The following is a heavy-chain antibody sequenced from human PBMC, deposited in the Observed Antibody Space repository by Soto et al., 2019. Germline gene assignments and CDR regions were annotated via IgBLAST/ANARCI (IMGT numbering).Heavy chain of an antibody. CDR3: ARRWGEGRVDY. D-gene: IGHD3-10*01. CDR2: IYHSGST. J-gene: IGHJ4*02. V-gene: IGHV4-4*02. CDR1: GASISSSNW. Sequence: QVQLQESGPGLVKPSGTLSLTCAVSGASISSSNWWSWVRQPPGKGLEWIGEIYHSGSTNYNPSPKSRVTRSVDKARNQFSLKLSSVTAADTAVYYCARRWGEGRVDYWGQGTLVTVSS.